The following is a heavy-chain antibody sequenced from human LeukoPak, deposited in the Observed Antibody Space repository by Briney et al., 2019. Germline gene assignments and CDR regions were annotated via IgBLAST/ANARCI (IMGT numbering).Heavy chain of an antibody. V-gene: IGHV3-30*02. CDR1: GFTFSSYA. J-gene: IGHJ4*02. D-gene: IGHD5-12*01. Sequence: PGGSLRLSCAASGFTFSSYAMHWVRQAPGKGLEWVAFIRYDGSNKYYADSVKGRFTISRDNAKNSLYLQISSLRAEDTAVYYCARAGSDRNSGYDYWGQGTLVTVSS. CDR2: IRYDGSNK. CDR3: ARAGSDRNSGYDY.